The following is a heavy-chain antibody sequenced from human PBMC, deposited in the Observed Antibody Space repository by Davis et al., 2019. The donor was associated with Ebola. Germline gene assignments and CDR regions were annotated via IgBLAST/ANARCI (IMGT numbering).Heavy chain of an antibody. CDR1: GGSINNYY. V-gene: IGHV4-59*08. CDR3: ARHRDGYNLDDFDI. Sequence: MPSETLSLTCTVSGGSINNYYWSWIRQPPGKGLEWIGYIYYSGSTNYNPSLKSRVTISVDTSKNQFSLRLTSVTAADTAVYYCARHRDGYNLDDFDIWGQGTMVTVS. D-gene: IGHD5-24*01. J-gene: IGHJ3*02. CDR2: IYYSGST.